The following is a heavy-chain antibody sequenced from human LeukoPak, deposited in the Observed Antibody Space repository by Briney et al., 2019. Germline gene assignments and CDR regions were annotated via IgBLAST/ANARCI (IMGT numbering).Heavy chain of an antibody. D-gene: IGHD3-10*01. CDR1: GFTFSSYE. Sequence: GGSVRLSCSASGFTFSSYEMNWVRQAPGKGLEWVSYISSSGSTIYYADSVKGRFTISRDNAKHSLYLQMNSLRAEDTAVYYCTKDLDGSGSYNWFDPWGQGTLVTVSS. V-gene: IGHV3-48*03. CDR3: TKDLDGSGSYNWFDP. CDR2: ISSSGSTI. J-gene: IGHJ5*02.